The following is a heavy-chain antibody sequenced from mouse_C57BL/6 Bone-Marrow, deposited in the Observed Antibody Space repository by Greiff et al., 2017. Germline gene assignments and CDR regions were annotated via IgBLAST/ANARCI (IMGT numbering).Heavy chain of an antibody. J-gene: IGHJ4*01. V-gene: IGHV1-76*01. CDR1: GYTFTDYY. CDR3: ARLLLRYPYYYAMDY. Sequence: VQLQQSGAELVRPGASVKLSCKASGYTFTDYYINWVKQRPGQGLEWIARIYPGSGNTYYNEKFKGKDTLTAEKSSSTAYMQLSSLTSEDSAVYVCARLLLRYPYYYAMDYWGQGTSVTVAS. D-gene: IGHD1-1*01. CDR2: IYPGSGNT.